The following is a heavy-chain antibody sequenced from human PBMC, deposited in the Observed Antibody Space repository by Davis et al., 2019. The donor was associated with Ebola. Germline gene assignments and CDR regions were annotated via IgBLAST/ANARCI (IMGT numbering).Heavy chain of an antibody. J-gene: IGHJ4*02. CDR3: ARARAAMAFDY. D-gene: IGHD5-18*01. CDR1: GGSFSGYY. V-gene: IGHV4-34*01. CDR2: INHSGST. Sequence: MPSETLSLTCAVYGGSFSGYYWSWIRQPPGKGLEWIGEINHSGSTNYNPSLKSRVTISVDKSKNQFSLKLSSVTAADTAVYYCARARAAMAFDYWGQGTLVTVSS.